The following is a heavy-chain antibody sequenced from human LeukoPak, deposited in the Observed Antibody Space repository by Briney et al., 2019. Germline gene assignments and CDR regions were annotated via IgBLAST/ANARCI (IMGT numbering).Heavy chain of an antibody. J-gene: IGHJ4*02. CDR2: INAGNGNT. CDR1: GYTFTSYA. Sequence: ASVKVSCKASGYTFTSYAMHWVRQAPGQRLEWMGWINAGNGNTKYSQKFQGRVTITRDTSASTAYMELSSLRSEDTAVYYCARGSSGRNYFDYWGQGILVTVSS. CDR3: ARGSSGRNYFDY. D-gene: IGHD6-19*01. V-gene: IGHV1-3*01.